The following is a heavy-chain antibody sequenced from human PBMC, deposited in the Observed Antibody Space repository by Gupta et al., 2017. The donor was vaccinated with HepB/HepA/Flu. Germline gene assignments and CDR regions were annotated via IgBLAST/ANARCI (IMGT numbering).Heavy chain of an antibody. V-gene: IGHV4-4*07. CDR2: IYTNGNT. Sequence: QVQLQESGPGLVKPSETQSLTCTVPGGSISTYDWNWIRQPAGKGLEWIGRIYTNGNTNYNPSLKSRVTMSVDTSKNQFSLKLSSVTAADTAVYYCTRDPTGYSPDYFDYWGQGTLVTVSS. CDR1: GGSISTYD. CDR3: TRDPTGYSPDYFDY. D-gene: IGHD1-26*01. J-gene: IGHJ4*02.